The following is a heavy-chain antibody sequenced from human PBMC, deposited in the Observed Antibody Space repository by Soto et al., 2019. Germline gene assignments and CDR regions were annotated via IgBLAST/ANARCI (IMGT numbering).Heavy chain of an antibody. CDR3: ARGMTTVTTLDY. J-gene: IGHJ4*02. Sequence: QLQLQESGSGLAKPAQTLSLTCAVSGGSISSGGYSWSWIRQPPGKGLEWIAYIYYSVSTYYNPSLKSRVTISVDRSKTQFSLKLSSVTAADTAVYYCARGMTTVTTLDYWGQGTLVTVSS. CDR1: GGSISSGGYS. CDR2: IYYSVST. V-gene: IGHV4-30-2*01. D-gene: IGHD4-17*01.